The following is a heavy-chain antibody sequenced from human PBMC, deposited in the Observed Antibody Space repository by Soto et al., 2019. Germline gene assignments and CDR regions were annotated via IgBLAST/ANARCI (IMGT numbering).Heavy chain of an antibody. Sequence: VKVTCKASGGTFSSYAISWVRQAPGQGLEWMGGIIPIFGTANYAQKFQGRVTITADESTSTAYMELSSLRSEDTAVYYCASGAGPGYYGLDVWGQGTTVPVSS. V-gene: IGHV1-69*13. CDR3: ASGAGPGYYGLDV. CDR2: IIPIFGTA. CDR1: GGTFSSYA. J-gene: IGHJ6*01. D-gene: IGHD3-10*01.